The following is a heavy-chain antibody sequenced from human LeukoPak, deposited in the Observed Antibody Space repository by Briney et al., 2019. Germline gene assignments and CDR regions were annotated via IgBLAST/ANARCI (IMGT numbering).Heavy chain of an antibody. Sequence: ASVKVSCKASGYTFTSYGISWVRQAPGQGLEWMGIINPSGGSTSYAQKFQGRVTMTRDTSTSTVYMELSSLRSEDTAVYYCARDFWSGYLSGSMGTYYFDYWGQGTLVTVSS. J-gene: IGHJ4*02. CDR1: GYTFTSYG. CDR2: INPSGGST. CDR3: ARDFWSGYLSGSMGTYYFDY. V-gene: IGHV1-46*01. D-gene: IGHD3-3*01.